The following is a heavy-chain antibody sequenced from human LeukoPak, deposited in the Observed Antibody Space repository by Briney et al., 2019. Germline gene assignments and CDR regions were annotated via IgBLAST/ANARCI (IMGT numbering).Heavy chain of an antibody. V-gene: IGHV3-20*01. CDR3: ARDFGYDSSGYYYPGSDY. Sequence: PGGSLRLSCAASGFTFDDYGMSWVRQAPGKGLEWVSGINWNGGSTGYADSVKGRFTISRDNAKNSLYLQMNSLRAEDTALYHCARDFGYDSSGYYYPGSDYWGRGTLVTVSS. CDR1: GFTFDDYG. J-gene: IGHJ4*02. CDR2: INWNGGST. D-gene: IGHD3-22*01.